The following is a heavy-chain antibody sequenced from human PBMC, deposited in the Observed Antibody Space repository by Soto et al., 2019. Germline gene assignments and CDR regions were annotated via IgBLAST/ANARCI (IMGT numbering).Heavy chain of an antibody. CDR3: AHSRNLITEDAQVGYFDY. CDR2: LYWDDDE. D-gene: IGHD3-10*01. CDR1: GFSLNTDGEG. J-gene: IGHJ4*02. V-gene: IGHV2-5*02. Sequence: QITLKESGPTQVKPTQTLTLTCSFSGFSLNTDGEGVSWFRQPPGEALEWLALLYWDDDERYSPSLKTRLTIDKDHSKNQVVLIMTNMDPVDTATYYCAHSRNLITEDAQVGYFDYLCQGTLVTVSS.